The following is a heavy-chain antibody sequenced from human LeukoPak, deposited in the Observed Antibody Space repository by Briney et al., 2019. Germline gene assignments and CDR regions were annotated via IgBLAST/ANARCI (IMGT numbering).Heavy chain of an antibody. CDR2: IYYSGST. CDR3: ARGPIFGVANPFS. CDR1: GGSISSSSYY. Sequence: SETSSLSCTVSGGSISSSSYYWSWIRQPPGKGLEWIGYIYYSGSTNYNPSLKSRVTISVDTSKNQFSLKLSSVTAADTAVYYCARGPIFGVANPFSWGQGTLVTVSS. J-gene: IGHJ5*02. D-gene: IGHD3-3*01. V-gene: IGHV4-61*01.